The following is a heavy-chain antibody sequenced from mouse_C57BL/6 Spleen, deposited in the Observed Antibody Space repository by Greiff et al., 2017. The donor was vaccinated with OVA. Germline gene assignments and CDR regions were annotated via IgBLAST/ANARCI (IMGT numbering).Heavy chain of an antibody. CDR1: GYTFTSYW. Sequence: VQLQQPGAELVKPGASVKMSCKASGYTFTSYWITWVKQRPGQGLEWIGDIYPGSGSTNYNEKFKSKATLTVDTSSSTAYMQLSSLTSEDSAVYYCARGGIITTVVAPYYYAMDYWGQGTSVTVSS. CDR3: ARGGIITTVVAPYYYAMDY. D-gene: IGHD1-1*01. V-gene: IGHV1-55*01. J-gene: IGHJ4*01. CDR2: IYPGSGST.